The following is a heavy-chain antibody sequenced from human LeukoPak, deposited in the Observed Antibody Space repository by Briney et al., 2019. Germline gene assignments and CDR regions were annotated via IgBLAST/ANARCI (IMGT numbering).Heavy chain of an antibody. CDR1: GFTFDDYG. CDR2: INWNGGST. V-gene: IGHV3-20*04. Sequence: GGSLRLSCAASGFTFDDYGMTWVRQAPGKGLEWVPGINWNGGSTGYADSVKGRFTISRDNAKNSLYLQMNSLRAEDTALYYCARRSGYDSNYFDYWGQGTLVTVSS. D-gene: IGHD5-12*01. J-gene: IGHJ4*02. CDR3: ARRSGYDSNYFDY.